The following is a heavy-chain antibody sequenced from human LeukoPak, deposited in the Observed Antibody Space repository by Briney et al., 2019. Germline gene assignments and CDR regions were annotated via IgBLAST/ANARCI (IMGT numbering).Heavy chain of an antibody. V-gene: IGHV1-18*01. Sequence: ASVKVSCKASGYTFTSYGISWVRQASGQGLEWMGWISAYNGNTNYAQKLQGRVTMTTDTSTSTAYMELRSLRSDDTAVYYCARAPRFSGSSLLIFDYWGQGTLVTVSS. CDR3: ARAPRFSGSSLLIFDY. CDR2: ISAYNGNT. J-gene: IGHJ4*02. CDR1: GYTFTSYG. D-gene: IGHD6-13*01.